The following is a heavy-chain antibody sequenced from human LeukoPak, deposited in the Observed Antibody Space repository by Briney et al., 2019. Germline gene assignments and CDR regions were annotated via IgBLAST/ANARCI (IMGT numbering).Heavy chain of an antibody. D-gene: IGHD1-26*01. Sequence: GGSLRLSCAASGFIFSTCWMTWVRQAPGKGLEWVANIKQDGSEKYYVDSVKGRFTISRDNAKNSLFLQMNSLRAEDTAVYYCARDGIVGATTFDYWGQGTLVAVSS. J-gene: IGHJ4*02. CDR1: GFIFSTCW. CDR3: ARDGIVGATTFDY. CDR2: IKQDGSEK. V-gene: IGHV3-7*01.